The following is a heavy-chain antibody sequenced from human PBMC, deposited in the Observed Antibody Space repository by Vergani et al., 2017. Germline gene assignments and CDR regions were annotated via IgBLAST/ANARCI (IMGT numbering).Heavy chain of an antibody. CDR1: GFTFGYYA. CDR3: TRDRLDDSYAYFDY. D-gene: IGHD3-16*01. CDR2: IRSKAYGQST. J-gene: IGHJ4*02. Sequence: EVQLVESGGDLVQPGRSLRLSCTASGFTFGYYAMDWFRQAPGQGLEWVGGIRSKAYGQSTIYAASVKGRFTISRDDSKSIAYLQINNLQTEDTAMYYCTRDRLDDSYAYFDYWGQGTLVTVSP. V-gene: IGHV3-49*03.